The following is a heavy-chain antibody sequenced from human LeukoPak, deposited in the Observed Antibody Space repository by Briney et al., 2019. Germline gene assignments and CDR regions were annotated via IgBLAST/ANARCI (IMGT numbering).Heavy chain of an antibody. D-gene: IGHD3-22*01. V-gene: IGHV4-39*01. CDR1: GGSISSSSYY. Sequence: ASETLSLTCTVSGGSISSSSYYWGWIRQPPGKGLEWIGSIYYSGSTYYNPSLKSRVTISVDTSKNQFSLKLSSVTAADTAVYYCARQDDSSGYAFDPWGQGTLVTVSS. CDR2: IYYSGST. CDR3: ARQDDSSGYAFDP. J-gene: IGHJ5*02.